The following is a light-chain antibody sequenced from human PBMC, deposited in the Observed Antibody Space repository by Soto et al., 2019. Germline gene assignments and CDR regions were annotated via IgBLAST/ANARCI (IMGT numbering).Light chain of an antibody. CDR1: SSDVGVYNY. CDR2: DVS. V-gene: IGLV2-14*03. J-gene: IGLJ1*01. CDR3: SSYTSSSTIYTYV. Sequence: SVLTQPASVSGSPGQSITISCTGNSSDVGVYNYVSWYQHHPGKAPKLMIYDVSNRPSGVSNRFSGSKSGNTASLIISGLQAEDEADYYCSSYTSSSTIYTYVFGTGTKVTVL.